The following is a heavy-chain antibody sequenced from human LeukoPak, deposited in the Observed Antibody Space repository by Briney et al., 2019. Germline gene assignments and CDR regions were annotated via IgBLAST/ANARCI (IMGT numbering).Heavy chain of an antibody. D-gene: IGHD6-6*01. Sequence: SGTLSLSCAVYGCSFSGYYLSWLRQPPGKGLEWIGEINHSGGTTYNPPIKGRFTISVDTSKNQFSLKLSSVTAADTAVYYCARARSIAAYYYYYGMAVRGEGATVTVSS. CDR3: ARARSIAAYYYYYGMAV. CDR2: INHSGGT. V-gene: IGHV4-34*01. J-gene: IGHJ6*01. CDR1: GCSFSGYY.